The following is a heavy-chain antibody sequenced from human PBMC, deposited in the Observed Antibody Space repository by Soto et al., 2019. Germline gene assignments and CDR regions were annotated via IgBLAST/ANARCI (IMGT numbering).Heavy chain of an antibody. CDR2: ISASGAYT. CDR3: AKKVNSGSGSQYFDY. J-gene: IGHJ4*02. V-gene: IGHV3-23*01. Sequence: PGGSLRLSCAASGFTFSSYAVSWARQTPGKRLEWVSTISASGAYTYYADSVKGRFTISRDNSKNTLYLQMRSLRAGDTATYYCAKKVNSGSGSQYFDYWGQVTLVTVSS. CDR1: GFTFSSYA. D-gene: IGHD3-10*01.